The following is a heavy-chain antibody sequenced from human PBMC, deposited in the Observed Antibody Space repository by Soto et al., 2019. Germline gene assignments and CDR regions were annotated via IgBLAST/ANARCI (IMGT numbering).Heavy chain of an antibody. Sequence: GGSLRLSCAASGFTFSSYGMHWVRQAPGKGLEWVAVIWYDGSNKYYADSVKGRFTISRDNSKNTLYLQMNSLRAEDTAVYYCARESDYYDSSGYPYYFDYWGQGTLVTVSS. V-gene: IGHV3-33*01. CDR1: GFTFSSYG. CDR2: IWYDGSNK. J-gene: IGHJ4*02. CDR3: ARESDYYDSSGYPYYFDY. D-gene: IGHD3-22*01.